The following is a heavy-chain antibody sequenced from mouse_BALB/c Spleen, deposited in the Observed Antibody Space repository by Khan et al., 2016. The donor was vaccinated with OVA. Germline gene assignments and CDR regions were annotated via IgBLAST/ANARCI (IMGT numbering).Heavy chain of an antibody. D-gene: IGHD2-5*01. CDR1: GFTFSTYT. Sequence: EVELVESGGGLVKPGGSLKLSCAASGFTFSTYTMSWVRQTPEKRLEWVATISSGGSYTYYPDSVKGRFTISSDNAMTTLNLQMSSLKSEDTAMYYCTRDRVRRAGYFDYWGQGTTLTVSS. CDR2: ISSGGSYT. V-gene: IGHV5-6-4*01. J-gene: IGHJ2*01. CDR3: TRDRVRRAGYFDY.